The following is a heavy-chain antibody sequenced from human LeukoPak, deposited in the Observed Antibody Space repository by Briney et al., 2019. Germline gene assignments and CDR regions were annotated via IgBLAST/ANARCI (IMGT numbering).Heavy chain of an antibody. Sequence: GGSLTLSCAASGFTFSIYAMSGVRQAPGKGLEGGAAISGSGGSTYYADPVTGRFTISTDNSKNTLYLQMMSLRAEETAVYSCAKGGRNPLANWFAPWGQGTLVTVSS. V-gene: IGHV3-23*01. D-gene: IGHD2-15*01. CDR2: ISGSGGST. J-gene: IGHJ5*02. CDR1: GFTFSIYA. CDR3: AKGGRNPLANWFAP.